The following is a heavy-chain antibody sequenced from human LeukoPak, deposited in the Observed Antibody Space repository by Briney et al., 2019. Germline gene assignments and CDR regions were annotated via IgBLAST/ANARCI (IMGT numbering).Heavy chain of an antibody. J-gene: IGHJ5*02. D-gene: IGHD2-15*01. V-gene: IGHV4-34*01. CDR1: GGSFSGYY. CDR3: ARGRKEVVAATPPRINWFDP. CDR2: INHSGST. Sequence: PSGTLSLTCAVYGGSFSGYYWSWIRQPPGKGLEWLGEINHSGSTNYNPSLKSRVTISVDTSKNQFSLKLSSVTAADTAVYYCARGRKEVVAATPPRINWFDPWGQGTLVTVSS.